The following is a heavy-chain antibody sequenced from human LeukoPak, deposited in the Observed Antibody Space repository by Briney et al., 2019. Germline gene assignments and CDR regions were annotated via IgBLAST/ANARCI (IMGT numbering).Heavy chain of an antibody. D-gene: IGHD3-22*01. V-gene: IGHV3-9*01. CDR1: GFTFDDYA. CDR2: ISWNSGSI. Sequence: GRSLRLSCAASGFTFDDYAMHWVRQAPGKGLEWVSGISWNSGSIGYADSVKGRFTISRDNAKNSLYLQMNSLRAEDTALYYCAKDMSYYYDSSGYYWRGPLDYWGQGTLVTVSS. J-gene: IGHJ4*02. CDR3: AKDMSYYYDSSGYYWRGPLDY.